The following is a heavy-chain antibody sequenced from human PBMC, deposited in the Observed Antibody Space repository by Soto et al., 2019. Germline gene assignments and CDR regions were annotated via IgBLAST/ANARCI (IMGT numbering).Heavy chain of an antibody. V-gene: IGHV4-4*02. CDR1: GGSISSSNW. Sequence: QVQLQESGPGLVKPSGTLSLTCAVSGGSISSSNWWSWVRQPPGKGLEWIGEIYHSGSTNYNPSLKSRVTISVDKSKNQFSLKLSSVTAADTAVYYCARVANLGSGYYSKPGSHLYFDYWGQGTLVTVSS. CDR3: ARVANLGSGYYSKPGSHLYFDY. CDR2: IYHSGST. J-gene: IGHJ4*02. D-gene: IGHD3-22*01.